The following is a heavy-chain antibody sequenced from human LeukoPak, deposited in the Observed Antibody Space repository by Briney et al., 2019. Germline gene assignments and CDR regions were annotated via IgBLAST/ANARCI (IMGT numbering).Heavy chain of an antibody. V-gene: IGHV1-69*05. CDR1: GFTFSSYA. D-gene: IGHD3-22*01. CDR2: IIPIFGTA. J-gene: IGHJ3*02. Sequence: GGSLRLSCAASGFTFSSYAISWVRQAPGQGLEWMGGIIPIFGTANYAQKFQGRVTITTDESTSTAYMELSSLRSEDTAVYYCAREWYYYDSSGLGAFDIWGQGTMVTVSS. CDR3: AREWYYYDSSGLGAFDI.